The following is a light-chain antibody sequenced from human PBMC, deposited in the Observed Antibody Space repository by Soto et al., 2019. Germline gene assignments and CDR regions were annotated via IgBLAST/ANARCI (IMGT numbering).Light chain of an antibody. V-gene: IGKV3-20*01. CDR1: QRRGISY. CDR2: GAS. J-gene: IGKJ4*01. Sequence: EIVLTQAPGTRCWSPGDRATLSGRASQRRGISYLAWHQQKPGQAPRLLIYGASSRATGIPDRFSGSGSGTDFTLTISRLEPEDFAVYYCQQYGSSLLTFGGGTKVDIK. CDR3: QQYGSSLLT.